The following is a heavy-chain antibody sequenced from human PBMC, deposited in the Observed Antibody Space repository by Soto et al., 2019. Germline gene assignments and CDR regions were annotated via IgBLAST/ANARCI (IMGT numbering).Heavy chain of an antibody. D-gene: IGHD1-26*01. CDR1: AYRLTSYW. CDR3: ARGGGSYSFFDF. Sequence: GESLKISCKGSAYRLTSYWIVWVRQMPGRGLEWMGIIYPGDSDTTYSPSFQGQVTISPDKSISPAYLQWGSLKAADTAIYFCARGGGSYSFFDFWGQGTLGTVS. CDR2: IYPGDSDT. J-gene: IGHJ4*02. V-gene: IGHV5-51*01.